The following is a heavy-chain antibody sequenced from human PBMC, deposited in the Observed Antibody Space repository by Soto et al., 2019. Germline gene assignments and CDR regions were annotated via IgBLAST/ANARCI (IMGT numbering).Heavy chain of an antibody. V-gene: IGHV3-23*01. Sequence: GGSLRLSCAASGFTFSSYAMSWVRQAPGKGLEWVSAISGSGGSTYYADSVKGRFTISRDNSKNTLYLQMNSLRAEDTAVYYCAKGRGYCSGGSCSLTFDYWGQGTLVTVSS. J-gene: IGHJ4*02. CDR1: GFTFSSYA. CDR2: ISGSGGST. D-gene: IGHD2-15*01. CDR3: AKGRGYCSGGSCSLTFDY.